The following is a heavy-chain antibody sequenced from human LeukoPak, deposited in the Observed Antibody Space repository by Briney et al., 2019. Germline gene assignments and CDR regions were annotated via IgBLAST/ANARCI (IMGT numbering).Heavy chain of an antibody. D-gene: IGHD6-13*01. CDR3: AKEGYSSSWYVVN. Sequence: TGGSLRLSCAASRFTFSTYWMHWVRQAPGKGLVWVSRINSNGSSTGYADSVKGRFTISRDNAKNTLYLQMNSLRAEDTAVYYCAKEGYSSSWYVVNWGQGTLVTVSS. CDR1: RFTFSTYW. V-gene: IGHV3-74*01. J-gene: IGHJ4*02. CDR2: INSNGSST.